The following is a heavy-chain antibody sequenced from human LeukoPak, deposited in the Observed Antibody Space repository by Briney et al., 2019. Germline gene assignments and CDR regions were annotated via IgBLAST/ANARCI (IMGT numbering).Heavy chain of an antibody. CDR3: ARDEGFGELIFDY. J-gene: IGHJ4*02. CDR1: GYSFTDYA. CDR2: IIPIFGTA. V-gene: IGHV1-69*13. D-gene: IGHD3-10*01. Sequence: SVKVSCKASGYSFTDYAMHWVRQAPGQGLEWMGGIIPIFGTANYAQKFQGRVTITADESTSTAYMELSSLRSEDTAVYYCARDEGFGELIFDYWGQGTLVTVSS.